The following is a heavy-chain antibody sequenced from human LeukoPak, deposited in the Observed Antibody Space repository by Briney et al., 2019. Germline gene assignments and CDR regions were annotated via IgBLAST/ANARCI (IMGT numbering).Heavy chain of an antibody. V-gene: IGHV3-7*01. D-gene: IGHD2-15*01. CDR3: ASRYCSGGSCYRSPDAFDI. J-gene: IGHJ3*02. CDR1: GFTFSSYW. Sequence: GGSLRLSCAASGFTFSSYWMSWVRQAPGKGLEWVANIKQDGSEKYYVDSVKGRFTISRDNAKNSLYLQMNSLRAEDTAVYYCASRYCSGGSCYRSPDAFDIWGQGTMVTVSS. CDR2: IKQDGSEK.